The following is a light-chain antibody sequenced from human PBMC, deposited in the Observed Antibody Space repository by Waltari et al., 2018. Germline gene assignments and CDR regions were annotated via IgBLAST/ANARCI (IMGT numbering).Light chain of an antibody. V-gene: IGLV2-14*03. Sequence: QSALTQPASLSGSPGQSITISCTGTSGDVGFYNYVSWYQQHPGKAPRLIIYDVSERPSGVSNRFSGSKSGNTASLTISGRQAEDEADYYCNSYTGSSSWVFGGGTKLTVL. CDR2: DVS. CDR1: SGDVGFYNY. CDR3: NSYTGSSSWV. J-gene: IGLJ3*02.